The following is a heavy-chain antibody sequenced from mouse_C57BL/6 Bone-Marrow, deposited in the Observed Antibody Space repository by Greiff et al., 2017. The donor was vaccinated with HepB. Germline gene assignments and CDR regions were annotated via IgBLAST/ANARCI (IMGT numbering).Heavy chain of an antibody. D-gene: IGHD2-10*02. J-gene: IGHJ3*01. CDR3: TTSKSFAY. CDR1: GFTFSDAW. CDR2: IRNKANNHAT. Sequence: EVKVEESGGGLVQPGGSMKLSCAASGFTFSDAWMDWVRQSPEKGLEWVAEIRNKANNHATYYAESVKGRFTISRDDSKSSVYLQMNSLRAEDTGMYYCTTSKSFAYWGQGTLVTVSA. V-gene: IGHV6-6*01.